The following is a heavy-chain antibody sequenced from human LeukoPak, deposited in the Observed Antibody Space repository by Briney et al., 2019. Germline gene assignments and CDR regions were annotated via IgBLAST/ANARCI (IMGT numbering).Heavy chain of an antibody. CDR1: GFTFSSYA. J-gene: IGHJ3*02. CDR3: AKVVHIVVVNDAFDI. V-gene: IGHV3-23*01. D-gene: IGHD2-21*01. CDR2: ISGSGGNT. Sequence: GGSLRLSCVASGFTFSSYAMSWVRQAPGKGLEWVSAISGSGGNTYYADSVKGRFTISRGNSKNTLYLQMNSLRAEDTAAYYCAKVVHIVVVNDAFDIWGQGTMVTVSS.